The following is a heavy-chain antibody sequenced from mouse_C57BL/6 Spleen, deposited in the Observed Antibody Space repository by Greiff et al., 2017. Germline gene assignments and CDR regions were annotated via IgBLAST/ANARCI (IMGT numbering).Heavy chain of an antibody. D-gene: IGHD1-1*01. CDR2: IDPSDSYT. CDR1: GYTFTSYW. V-gene: IGHV1-50*01. J-gene: IGHJ3*01. CDR3: YYYGPSFAY. Sequence: QVQLQQPGAELVKPGASVKLSCKASGYTFTSYWMQWVKQRPGQGLEWIGEIDPSDSYTNYNQKFKGKATLTVDTSSSTAYMQLSSLTSEDSAVYYCYYYGPSFAYWGQGTLGTVSA.